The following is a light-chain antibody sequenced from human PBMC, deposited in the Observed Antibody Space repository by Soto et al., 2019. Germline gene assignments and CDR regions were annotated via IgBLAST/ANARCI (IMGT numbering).Light chain of an antibody. CDR3: CSYAGSSTSRV. V-gene: IGLV2-23*01. CDR2: EGS. Sequence: QSALTQPASVSGSPGQSITISCTGTSSDVGSYNLVSWYQQHPGKAPKLMIYEGSKRPSGVSNRFSGSKSGNTASLTISGLQAEDEADYYCCSYAGSSTSRVFGGGTKRHRP. CDR1: SSDVGSYNL. J-gene: IGLJ2*01.